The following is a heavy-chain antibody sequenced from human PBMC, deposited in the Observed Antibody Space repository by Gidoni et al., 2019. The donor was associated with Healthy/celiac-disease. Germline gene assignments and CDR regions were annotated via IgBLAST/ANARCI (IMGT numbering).Heavy chain of an antibody. V-gene: IGHV3-21*01. Sequence: EVQLVESGGGLVKPGGSLRLSCAASGFTFSSYSMNWVLQAPGKGLEWVSSITSSSSYIYYADSVKGRFTISRDNAKNSLYLQMNSLRAEDTAVYYCARAGGDYAYYYYYYMDVWGKGTTVTVSS. J-gene: IGHJ6*03. CDR2: ITSSSSYI. D-gene: IGHD2-21*02. CDR3: ARAGGDYAYYYYYYMDV. CDR1: GFTFSSYS.